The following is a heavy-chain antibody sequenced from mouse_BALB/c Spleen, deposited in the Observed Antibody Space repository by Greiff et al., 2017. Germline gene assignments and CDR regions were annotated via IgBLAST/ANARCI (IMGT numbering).Heavy chain of an antibody. CDR2: ISTYYGNT. CDR1: SYTFTDYA. D-gene: IGHD2-3*01. V-gene: IGHV1-67*01. CDR3: ARGGDGYSPYAMDY. J-gene: IGHJ4*01. Sequence: QVQLQQSGPELVRPGVSVKISCKGSSYTFTDYAMHWVKQSHAKSLEWIGVISTYYGNTNYNQKFKGKATMTVDKSSSTAYMELARLTSEDSAFYYCARGGDGYSPYAMDYWGQGTSVTVSS.